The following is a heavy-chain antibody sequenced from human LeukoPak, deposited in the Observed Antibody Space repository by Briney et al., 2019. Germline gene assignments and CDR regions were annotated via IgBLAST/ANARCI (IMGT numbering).Heavy chain of an antibody. J-gene: IGHJ6*03. CDR2: ISGSGGST. CDR1: GFTFSSYA. D-gene: IGHD1-7*01. Sequence: PGGSLRLSCAASGFTFSSYAMSWVRQAPGKGLEWVSAISGSGGSTYYADSVKGRFTISRDNSKNTLYLQMNSLRAEDTAVYYCAKVGELYYYYYYMDVWGKGTTVTVSS. CDR3: AKVGELYYYYYYMDV. V-gene: IGHV3-23*01.